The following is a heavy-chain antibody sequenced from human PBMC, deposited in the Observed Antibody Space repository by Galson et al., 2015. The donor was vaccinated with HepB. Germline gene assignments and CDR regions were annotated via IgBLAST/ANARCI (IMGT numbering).Heavy chain of an antibody. D-gene: IGHD4-17*01. V-gene: IGHV3-21*01. CDR2: IGSSSSYI. Sequence: SLRLSCAASGFTFSSYSMNWVRQAPGKGLEWVSSIGSSSSYIYYADSVKGRFTISRDNAKNSLYLQMNSLRAEDTAVYYCARDRYGDYSVDYWGQGTLVTVSS. CDR1: GFTFSSYS. J-gene: IGHJ4*02. CDR3: ARDRYGDYSVDY.